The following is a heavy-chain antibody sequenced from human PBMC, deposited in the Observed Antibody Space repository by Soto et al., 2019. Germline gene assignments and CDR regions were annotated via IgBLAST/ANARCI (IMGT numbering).Heavy chain of an antibody. V-gene: IGHV3-33*01. J-gene: IGHJ4*02. D-gene: IGHD3-16*01. Sequence: QVQLVESGGGVVQPGRSLRLSCAASGFTFSSYGMHWVRQAPGKGLEWVAVIWYDGSNKYFADSVRGRFTISRDNSRNTLYLQMNSLRAEDTAVYYCVREGGNYDYIWGRYFDYWGQGTRVTVSS. CDR3: VREGGNYDYIWGRYFDY. CDR1: GFTFSSYG. CDR2: IWYDGSNK.